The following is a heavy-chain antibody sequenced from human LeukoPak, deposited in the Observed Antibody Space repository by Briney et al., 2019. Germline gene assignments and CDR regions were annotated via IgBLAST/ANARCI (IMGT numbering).Heavy chain of an antibody. D-gene: IGHD3-22*01. V-gene: IGHV1-58*01. J-gene: IGHJ4*02. CDR3: ARGDSSGYYLNY. Sequence: SVKVSCKASGFTFTSSAVQWVRQARGQRLEWIGWIVVGSGNTNYAQKFQERVTITRDMSTSTAYMELSSLRSEDTAVYYCARGDSSGYYLNYWGQGTLVTVSS. CDR1: GFTFTSSA. CDR2: IVVGSGNT.